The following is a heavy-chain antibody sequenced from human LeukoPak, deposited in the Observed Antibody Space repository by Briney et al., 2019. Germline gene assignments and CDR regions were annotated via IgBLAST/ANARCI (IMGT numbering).Heavy chain of an antibody. CDR1: GFTFSSYW. CDR2: IKQDGSEK. D-gene: IGHD3-10*01. CDR3: ARDDYGSGSHP. Sequence: PGGSLRLSCAASGFTFSSYWMSWVRQAPGKGLEWVANIKQDGSEKYYVDSVKGRFTISRDNAKNSPYLQMNSLRAEDTALYYCARDDYGSGSHPWGQGTLVTVSS. J-gene: IGHJ5*02. V-gene: IGHV3-7*04.